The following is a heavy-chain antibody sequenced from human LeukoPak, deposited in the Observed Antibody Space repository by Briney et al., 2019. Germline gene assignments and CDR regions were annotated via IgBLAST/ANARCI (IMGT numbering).Heavy chain of an antibody. CDR2: MSKDGIHK. Sequence: PGGSLRLSCAASGFSFSSYAMHWVRQAPGKGLGWVAVMSKDGIHKYYADSVKGRFTISRDNSKDTLYLEMSRLRTEDTAVYYCARDYAGYDYVWGSYTLHFDFWGQGTLVTVSS. CDR3: ARDYAGYDYVWGSYTLHFDF. J-gene: IGHJ4*02. V-gene: IGHV3-30*04. CDR1: GFSFSSYA. D-gene: IGHD3-16*01.